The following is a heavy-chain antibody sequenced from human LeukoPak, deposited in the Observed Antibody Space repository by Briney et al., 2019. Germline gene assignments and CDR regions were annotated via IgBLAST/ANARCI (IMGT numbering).Heavy chain of an antibody. Sequence: SGGSLRLSCVVSGFTFNRCWMNWVRQAPGKGLEWVAHINPDGRDTYYVDSVKGRFTISRDNAQNSMYLQMNCLRVEDTAVYYCTSWGDTTAEYFQRWGQGTLVTVSS. CDR1: GFTFNRCW. J-gene: IGHJ1*01. V-gene: IGHV3-7*01. D-gene: IGHD2-21*02. CDR2: INPDGRDT. CDR3: TSWGDTTAEYFQR.